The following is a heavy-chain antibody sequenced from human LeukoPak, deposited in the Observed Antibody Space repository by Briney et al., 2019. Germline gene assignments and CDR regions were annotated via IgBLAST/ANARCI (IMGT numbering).Heavy chain of an antibody. V-gene: IGHV4-34*01. Sequence: SETLSLTCAVYGGSFSGYYWSWIRQPPGKGLEWIGEINHSGSTNYNPSLKSRVTISVDTSKNQFSLKLSSVTAADTAVYYCARHARYYDSSGYYVYYYYYMDVWGKGTTVTISS. CDR3: ARHARYYDSSGYYVYYYYYMDV. D-gene: IGHD3-22*01. CDR2: INHSGST. CDR1: GGSFSGYY. J-gene: IGHJ6*03.